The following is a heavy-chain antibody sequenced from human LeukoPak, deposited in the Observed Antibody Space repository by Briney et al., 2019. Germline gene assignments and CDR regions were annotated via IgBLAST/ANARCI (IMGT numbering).Heavy chain of an antibody. J-gene: IGHJ4*02. V-gene: IGHV4-4*07. CDR3: ARDASGSYYGYLDY. CDR2: IYTSGST. CDR1: GGSISSYY. D-gene: IGHD1-26*01. Sequence: SETLSLTCTVSGGSISSYYWSWIRQPAGKGLKWIGRIYTSGSTNYNPSLKSRVTMSVDTSKNQFSLKLSSVTAADTAVYYCARDASGSYYGYLDYWGQGTLVTVSS.